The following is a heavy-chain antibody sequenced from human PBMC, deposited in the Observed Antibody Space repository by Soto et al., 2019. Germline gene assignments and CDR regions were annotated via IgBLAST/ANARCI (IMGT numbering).Heavy chain of an antibody. CDR3: ARGVKGPYSSSSEGWWWFDP. CDR1: GYTFTGYY. Sequence: QVQLVQSGAEVKKPGASVKVSCKASGYTFTGYYMHWVRQAPGQGLEWMGWINPNSGGTNYAQKFQGWVTMTRDTPTRTAYMELSRLGSDATAVYYCARGVKGPYSSSSEGWWWFDPWGQGTLVTVSS. V-gene: IGHV1-2*04. CDR2: INPNSGGT. D-gene: IGHD6-6*01. J-gene: IGHJ5*02.